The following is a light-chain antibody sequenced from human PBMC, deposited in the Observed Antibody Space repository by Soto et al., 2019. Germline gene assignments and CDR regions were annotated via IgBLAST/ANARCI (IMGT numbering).Light chain of an antibody. J-gene: IGKJ2*01. V-gene: IGKV3-11*01. CDR2: DAS. CDR1: SRFGAN. Sequence: EIVLTQSPATLSLSQGKKPPPPSRASSRFGANLAGYQQKPGQAPRLLIYDASNRATGIPARFSGSGSGTDFTLTISSLEPEDFAVYYCQQRSNWPPYTFGQGTKLEIK. CDR3: QQRSNWPPYT.